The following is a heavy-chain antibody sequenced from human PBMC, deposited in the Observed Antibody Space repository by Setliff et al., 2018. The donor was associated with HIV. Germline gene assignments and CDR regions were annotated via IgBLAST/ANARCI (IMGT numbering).Heavy chain of an antibody. CDR3: ARVGQLLLGDYFYMDV. J-gene: IGHJ6*03. D-gene: IGHD2-2*01. V-gene: IGHV4-59*08. CDR1: GSPISSHY. CDR2: IYYSGTT. Sequence: SETLSLTCNVSGSPISSHYWTWIRQPPGKGLEWIGYIYYSGTTNYNPSLKSRVTISVDTSKNQFSLKLSSVTAADTAVYYCARVGQLLLGDYFYMDVWGKGTSVTVSS.